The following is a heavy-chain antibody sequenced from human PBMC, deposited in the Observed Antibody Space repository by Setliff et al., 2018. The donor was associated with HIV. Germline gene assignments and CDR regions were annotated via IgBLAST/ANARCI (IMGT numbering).Heavy chain of an antibody. Sequence: ASVKVSCKASGYSFTTYFMHWVRQAPGKGLEWMGRVDPEDGETIYAERFRGRISLTVDKSTGTAYMELNRLRSEDTAVYFCVRGPQWLVQKGRVYYFDYWGQGTLVTVS. J-gene: IGHJ4*02. CDR2: VDPEDGET. CDR1: GYSFTTYF. D-gene: IGHD6-19*01. V-gene: IGHV1-69-2*01. CDR3: VRGPQWLVQKGRVYYFDY.